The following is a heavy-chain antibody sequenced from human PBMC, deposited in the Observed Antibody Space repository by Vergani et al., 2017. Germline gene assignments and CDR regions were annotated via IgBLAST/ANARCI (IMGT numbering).Heavy chain of an antibody. D-gene: IGHD5-24*01. Sequence: QVQLAESGGGVVQPGRSLRLSCAGSGFTLSSHAMHWVRQAPGKGLEWVAFIWYDGSKEYYADSVKGRFTISRDNSKNTLYLQMNSLRAEDTAVYYCAKASRWLQFNYYYYMDVWGKGTTVTVSS. CDR1: GFTLSSHA. J-gene: IGHJ6*03. V-gene: IGHV3-33*06. CDR3: AKASRWLQFNYYYYMDV. CDR2: IWYDGSKE.